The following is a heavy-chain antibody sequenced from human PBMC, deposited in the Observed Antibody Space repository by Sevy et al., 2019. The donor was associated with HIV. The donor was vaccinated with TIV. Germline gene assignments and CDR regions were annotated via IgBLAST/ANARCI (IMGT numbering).Heavy chain of an antibody. J-gene: IGHJ4*02. CDR2: IIPIFGTT. Sequence: ASVKVSCKASGGTLSRYPFSWVRQAPGQGLEWMGGIIPIFGTTNYAQKFQGRVTIIADESTSTAYMELSSLRSEDTAVYYCALAAQVTMKVAGGFFEYWGKGTLVTVSS. CDR3: ALAAQVTMKVAGGFFEY. D-gene: IGHD3-22*01. V-gene: IGHV1-69*13. CDR1: GGTLSRYP.